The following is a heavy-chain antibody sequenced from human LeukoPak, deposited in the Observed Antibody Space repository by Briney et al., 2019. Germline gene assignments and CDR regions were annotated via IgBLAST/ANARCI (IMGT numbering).Heavy chain of an antibody. J-gene: IGHJ4*02. CDR2: IYYSGST. CDR1: GGSMSTYY. V-gene: IGHV4-59*01. CDR3: AREHSYYDSSGYYYGSGYFDY. D-gene: IGHD3-22*01. Sequence: SETLSLTCTVPGGSMSTYYWSWIRQPPGKGLEWIGYIYYSGSTNYNPSLKSRVIISVDTSKNQFSLKLSSVTAADTAVYSCAREHSYYDSSGYYYGSGYFDYWGQGTLVTVSS.